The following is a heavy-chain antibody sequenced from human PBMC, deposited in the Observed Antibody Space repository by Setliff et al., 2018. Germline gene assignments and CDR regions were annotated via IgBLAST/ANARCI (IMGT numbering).Heavy chain of an antibody. D-gene: IGHD6-13*01. CDR3: ASAGHSGSWFPFDAFHI. Sequence: SCKASGYTFSTHSMNWVRQAPGKGLEWVSSISRSSTYIYYAVSMKGRFTISRDNAKNSLYLQMNSLRAEDTAVYYCASAGHSGSWFPFDAFHIWGQGTMVTVS. CDR2: ISRSSTYI. V-gene: IGHV3-21*01. J-gene: IGHJ3*02. CDR1: GYTFSTHS.